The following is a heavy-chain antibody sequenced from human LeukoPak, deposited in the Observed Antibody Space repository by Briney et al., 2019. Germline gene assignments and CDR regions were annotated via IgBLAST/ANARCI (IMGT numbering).Heavy chain of an antibody. V-gene: IGHV4-59*01. CDR1: GGPINSYY. J-gene: IGHJ5*02. CDR3: ARGDHFGGWFDP. Sequence: SETLSLTCTVSGGPINSYYWTWIRQPPGKGLEFIGYIYYTGSNNYNPSLQSRVTISVDTSKNQFSLKLNSVTAADTAMYYCARGDHFGGWFDPWGQGTLVTVSS. CDR2: IYYTGSN. D-gene: IGHD3-10*01.